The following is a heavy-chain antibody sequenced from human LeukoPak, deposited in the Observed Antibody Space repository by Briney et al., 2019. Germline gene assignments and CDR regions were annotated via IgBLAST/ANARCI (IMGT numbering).Heavy chain of an antibody. V-gene: IGHV4-34*01. J-gene: IGHJ5*02. CDR3: ARILAADDLNWFDP. D-gene: IGHD6-13*01. CDR2: INHSGST. CDR1: GGSFSGYY. Sequence: SETLSLTCAVYGGSFSGYYWSWIRQPPGKGLEWIGEINHSGSTNYNPSLKSRVTISVDTSKNQFSLKLSSVTAADTAVYYCARILAADDLNWFDPWGQGTLVTVSS.